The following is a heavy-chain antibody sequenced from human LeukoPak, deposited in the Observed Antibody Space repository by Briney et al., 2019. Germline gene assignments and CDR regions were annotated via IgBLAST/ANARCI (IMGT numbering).Heavy chain of an antibody. CDR1: GFTFSSYA. Sequence: GGSLRLSCAASGFTFSSYAMSWVRQAPGKGLEWVSAISGSGGSTYYADSVKGRFTISRDNSKNTLYLQMNSLRAEDTAVYYCANLLRRVATIRDSCDYWGQGTLVTVSS. J-gene: IGHJ4*02. CDR3: ANLLRRVATIRDSCDY. CDR2: ISGSGGST. D-gene: IGHD5-12*01. V-gene: IGHV3-23*01.